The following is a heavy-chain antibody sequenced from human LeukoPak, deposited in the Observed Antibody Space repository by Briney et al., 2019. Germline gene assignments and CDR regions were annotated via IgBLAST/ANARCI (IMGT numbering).Heavy chain of an antibody. D-gene: IGHD4-11*01. Sequence: GGSLRLSCAASGFTFSSYGMHWVRQAPGKGLEWVAVISYDGSNKYYADSVKGRFTISRDNSKNTLYLQMNSLRAEDTAVYYCVRGRLQYDYWGQGTLVTVSS. CDR3: VRGRLQYDY. V-gene: IGHV3-30*03. J-gene: IGHJ4*02. CDR2: ISYDGSNK. CDR1: GFTFSSYG.